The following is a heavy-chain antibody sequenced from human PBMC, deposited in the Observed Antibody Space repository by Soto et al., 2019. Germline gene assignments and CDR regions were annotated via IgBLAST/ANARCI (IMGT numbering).Heavy chain of an antibody. D-gene: IGHD5-18*01. V-gene: IGHV3-23*01. CDR1: GFTFSSVA. CDR3: AGPGYSSQDY. Sequence: GSLRLSCAASGFTFSSVALSWVRQAPGKGLEWVSAISGSGDGTDYAASVKGRFTISRDNSKNTLYLQMNSLRAEDTAVYYCAGPGYSSQDYWGQGALVTVSS. J-gene: IGHJ4*02. CDR2: ISGSGDGT.